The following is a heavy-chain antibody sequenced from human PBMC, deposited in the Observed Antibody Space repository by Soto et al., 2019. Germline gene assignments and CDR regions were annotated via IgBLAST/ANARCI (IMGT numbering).Heavy chain of an antibody. V-gene: IGHV1-3*01. D-gene: IGHD6-13*01. CDR2: INAGYGDT. CDR3: ARAGEGEAAAAMLY. J-gene: IGHJ4*02. Sequence: QVQLVQSGAEVKKPGASVRVSCKASGYSITCCAMHSVRQAPGQRPEWMGWINAGYGDTKYSPKFQGRLTMIRDTSASTLYMELGSLTSEDTAVYYCARAGEGEAAAAMLYWGQGTLVTVSS. CDR1: GYSITCCA.